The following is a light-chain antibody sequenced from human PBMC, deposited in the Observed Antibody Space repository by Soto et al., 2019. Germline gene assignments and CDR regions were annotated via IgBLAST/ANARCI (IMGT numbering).Light chain of an antibody. V-gene: IGKV3-20*01. CDR3: QQYTSSPLT. CDR2: GAS. J-gene: IGKJ4*01. CDR1: QNLKFNS. Sequence: EIVLTQCPGTLSLSPGERATLSCRASQNLKFNSLAWYQQKPGQAPRLLIHGASNRATDIPDRFSGSGSGTDFTLTINRLEPEDYAVYFCQQYTSSPLTFGGGTKVDIK.